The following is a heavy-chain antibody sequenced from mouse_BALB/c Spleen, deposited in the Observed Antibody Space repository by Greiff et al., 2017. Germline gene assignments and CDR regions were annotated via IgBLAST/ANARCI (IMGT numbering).Heavy chain of an antibody. CDR3: ARDHYGSSSWFAY. D-gene: IGHD1-1*01. CDR1: GYTFTSYW. J-gene: IGHJ3*01. Sequence: VQLQQSGAELARPGASVKLSCKASGYTFTSYWMQWVKQRPGQGLEWIGAIYPGDGDTRYTQKFKGKATLTADKSSSTAYMQLSSLASEDSAVYYCARDHYGSSSWFAYWGQGTLVTVSA. V-gene: IGHV1-87*01. CDR2: IYPGDGDT.